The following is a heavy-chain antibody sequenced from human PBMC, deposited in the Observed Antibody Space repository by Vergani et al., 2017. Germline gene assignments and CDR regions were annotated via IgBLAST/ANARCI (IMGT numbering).Heavy chain of an antibody. Sequence: EVQLLESGGGLVQPGGSRRLSCAGAGFTFDTYTMAYVRQAPGKGREWVATISSGGGDIFYADSVKGRFTISRDNSKNTLFLQMNSLKHEDTAVYYCTTAWGLYYLHGEYFQYWGRGTLVSVSS. J-gene: IGHJ1*01. V-gene: IGHV3-23*01. CDR1: GFTFDTYT. D-gene: IGHD3-10*01. CDR3: TTAWGLYYLHGEYFQY. CDR2: ISSGGGDI.